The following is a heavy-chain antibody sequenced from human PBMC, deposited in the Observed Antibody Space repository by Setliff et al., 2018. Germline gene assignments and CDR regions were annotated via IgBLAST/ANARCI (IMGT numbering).Heavy chain of an antibody. CDR1: GFTFSDYY. D-gene: IGHD6-19*01. Sequence: SCAAFGFTFSDYYMSWIRQPPGKGLEWVSYISNSGSTIYYAASVKGRFTISRDNAKNSLYLQMNSLRAEDTAVYYCARASSVAGLTTDYWGQGTLVTVSS. V-gene: IGHV3-11*04. J-gene: IGHJ4*02. CDR2: ISNSGSTI. CDR3: ARASSVAGLTTDY.